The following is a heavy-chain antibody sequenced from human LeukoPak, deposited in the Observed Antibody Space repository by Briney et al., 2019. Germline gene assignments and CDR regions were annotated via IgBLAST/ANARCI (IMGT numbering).Heavy chain of an antibody. CDR3: AKASVLSSAPLFDY. V-gene: IGHV3-21*01. J-gene: IGHJ4*02. Sequence: GGSLRLSCAASGFTFSSYSMNWVRQAPGKGLEWVSSISSSSSYIYYADSVKGRFTISRDNSKNTLYLQMNSLRAEDTAVYYCAKASVLSSAPLFDYWGQGTLVTVSS. CDR1: GFTFSSYS. CDR2: ISSSSSYI.